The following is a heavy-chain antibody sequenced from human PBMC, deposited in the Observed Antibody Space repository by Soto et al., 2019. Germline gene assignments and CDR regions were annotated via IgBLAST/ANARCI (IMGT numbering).Heavy chain of an antibody. J-gene: IGHJ6*02. CDR3: ARDYDFWSGSHHTLLGTRDNFHYYYYGMDV. V-gene: IGHV1-3*01. CDR1: GYTFRTFV. Sequence: GASVKVSCKASGYTFRTFVIHWVRQAPGQRLEWMGWINAGNGNTKYSQKFQGRVTITRDTSASTAYMELSSLRSEDTAVYYCARDYDFWSGSHHTLLGTRDNFHYYYYGMDVWGQGTTVTVSS. D-gene: IGHD3-3*01. CDR2: INAGNGNT.